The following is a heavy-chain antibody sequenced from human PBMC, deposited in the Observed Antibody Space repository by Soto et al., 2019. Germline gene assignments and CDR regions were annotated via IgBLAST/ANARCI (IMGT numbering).Heavy chain of an antibody. CDR1: GYSFPHYW. V-gene: IGHV5-10-1*01. Sequence: GSLKISCKGSGYSFPHYWISWVRQMPGKGLEWMGRIDPSDSRTNYSPSFQGHVTMSVDKSINTAYLQWSSLKASDTAMYYCVRLVSQDVDPWGQGTLVTVSS. CDR2: IDPSDSRT. D-gene: IGHD6-6*01. CDR3: VRLVSQDVDP. J-gene: IGHJ5*02.